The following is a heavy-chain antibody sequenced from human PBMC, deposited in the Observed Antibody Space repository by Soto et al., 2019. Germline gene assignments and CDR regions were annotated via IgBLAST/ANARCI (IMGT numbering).Heavy chain of an antibody. V-gene: IGHV4-61*01. J-gene: IGHJ4*02. D-gene: IGHD7-27*01. CDR1: GGSVRTGSYH. CDR3: ARIGWGGDS. Sequence: SETLSLTCSVSGGSVRTGSYHWSWIRQPPGKGLEWIGFIPNNGSPDYNPSLKSRVVVSIGRSKNQFSLKVNSVTAADTAVYFCARIGWGGDSWGQGTLVTVSS. CDR2: IPNNGSP.